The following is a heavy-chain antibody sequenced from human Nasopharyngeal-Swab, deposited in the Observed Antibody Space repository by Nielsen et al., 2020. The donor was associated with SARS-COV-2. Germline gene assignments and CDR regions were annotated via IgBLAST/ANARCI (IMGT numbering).Heavy chain of an antibody. D-gene: IGHD3-3*01. V-gene: IGHV3-7*01. J-gene: IGHJ4*02. Sequence: VSQAPGKGLEWVANIKQDGSEKYYVDSVKGRFTISRDNAKNSLYLQMNSLRAEDTAVYYCARNGTTYYDFWSGYYYYFDYWGQGTLVTVSS. CDR2: IKQDGSEK. CDR3: ARNGTTYYDFWSGYYYYFDY.